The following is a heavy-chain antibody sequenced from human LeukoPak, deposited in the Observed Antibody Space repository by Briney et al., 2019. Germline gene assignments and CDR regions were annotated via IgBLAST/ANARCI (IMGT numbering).Heavy chain of an antibody. Sequence: ASVKVSCKASGYTFTSYYMHWVRQAPGQGLEWMGWINPNSGGTNYAQKFQGRVTMTRDTSISTAYMELSRLRSDDTAVYYCARGARIVGATGGSDYWGQGTLVTVSS. CDR3: ARGARIVGATGGSDY. J-gene: IGHJ4*02. V-gene: IGHV1-2*02. CDR2: INPNSGGT. D-gene: IGHD1-26*01. CDR1: GYTFTSYY.